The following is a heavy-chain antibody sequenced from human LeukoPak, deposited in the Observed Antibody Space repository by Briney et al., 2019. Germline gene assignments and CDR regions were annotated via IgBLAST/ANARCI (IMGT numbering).Heavy chain of an antibody. CDR1: GFPFSNHA. V-gene: IGHV3-23*01. D-gene: IGHD2-2*01. CDR3: AKEAQGCSITSCYFDS. J-gene: IGHJ4*02. CDR2: FSGSGSNK. Sequence: GGFLRLSCAASGFPFSNHANSLVRQAPGKGPEWGSIFSGSGSNKYYADSVKGRFTISRDNSKNTLFLQMNSLRAEDTAVYYCAKEAQGCSITSCYFDSWGRGNLVTVSS.